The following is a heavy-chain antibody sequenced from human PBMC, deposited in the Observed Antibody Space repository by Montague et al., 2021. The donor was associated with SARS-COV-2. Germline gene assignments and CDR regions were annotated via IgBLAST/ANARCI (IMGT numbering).Heavy chain of an antibody. V-gene: IGHV4-59*13. J-gene: IGHJ4*02. CDR2: IYYSGST. CDR1: GGSISSYY. Sequence: SETLSLTCTVSGGSISSYYWSWIRQPPGKGLGWIGYIYYSGSTNYNPSLKSRVTVSVDTSKNQFSLKLSSVTAADTAVYYCARDLGDYWGQGTLVTVSS. CDR3: ARDLGDY.